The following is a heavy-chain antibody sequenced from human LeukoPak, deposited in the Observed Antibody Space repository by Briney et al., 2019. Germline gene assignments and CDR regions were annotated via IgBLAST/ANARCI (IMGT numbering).Heavy chain of an antibody. CDR1: GFTFSSYS. J-gene: IGHJ4*02. V-gene: IGHV3-21*01. CDR3: ARDCIGRGVFC. CDR2: ISSSSSYI. Sequence: PGGSLRLSCAASGFTFSSYSMNWVRQAPGKGLEWVSSISSSSSYIYYADSVKGRFTISRDNAKNSLYLQMNSLRAEDTAAYYCARDCIGRGVFCWGQGTLVTVSS. D-gene: IGHD3-10*01.